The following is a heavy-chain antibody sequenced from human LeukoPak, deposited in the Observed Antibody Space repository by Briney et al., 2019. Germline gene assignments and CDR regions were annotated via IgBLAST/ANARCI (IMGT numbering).Heavy chain of an antibody. CDR1: GYTFIVYY. V-gene: IGHV1-2*02. J-gene: IGHJ4*02. CDR3: AKSAQYSSAWFTGSFDS. D-gene: IGHD6-13*01. CDR2: INTNSGER. Sequence: ASVKVSCKASGYTFIVYYMHWVRQAPGQGLEGVGWINTNSGERHYAQMFQGRVTMTRDTSINTAYMELRRVRSNDTVVYYCAKSAQYSSAWFTGSFDSWGQGTLVTVSS.